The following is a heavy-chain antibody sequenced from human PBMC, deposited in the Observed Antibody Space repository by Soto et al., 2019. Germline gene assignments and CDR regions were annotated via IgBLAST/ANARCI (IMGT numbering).Heavy chain of an antibody. CDR3: ARTPRAQMIVLEAATRFDY. V-gene: IGHV1-18*04. D-gene: IGHD2-15*01. Sequence: QVQLVQSGAEVKRPGASVKVSCKASGYTFTTYGFNWVRQAPGQGLEWMGWISPYNGDTNYAQNFQGRVTLTTDTSTSTAYMELRSLTSEDTAIYYCARTPRAQMIVLEAATRFDYWGQGTLVTVSS. CDR1: GYTFTTYG. J-gene: IGHJ4*02. CDR2: ISPYNGDT.